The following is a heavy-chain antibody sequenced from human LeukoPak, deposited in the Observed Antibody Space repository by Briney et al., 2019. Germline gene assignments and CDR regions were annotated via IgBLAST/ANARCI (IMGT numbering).Heavy chain of an antibody. J-gene: IGHJ3*02. CDR3: ATRFYYYYSSGYNDAFDI. CDR2: FEPDDGEA. D-gene: IGHD3-22*01. CDR1: GYTLTKLS. Sequence: ASVKDSCKVSGYTLTKLSMHWVRQAPGKGLEWLGGFEPDDGEAIYAQKFQARVTMTEDTSTDTAYMELISLRAKDTALYYCATRFYYYYSSGYNDAFDIWGQGTMVTVSS. V-gene: IGHV1-24*01.